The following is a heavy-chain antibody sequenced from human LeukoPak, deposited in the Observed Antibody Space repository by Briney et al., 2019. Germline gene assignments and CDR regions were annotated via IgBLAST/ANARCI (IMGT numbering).Heavy chain of an antibody. J-gene: IGHJ4*02. CDR1: AFTFSSFG. Sequence: GGSLRLSCAASAFTFSSFGMHWVRQAPGKGLEWVAVIWYDGSNKYYADSVEGRFTISRDNSKNTLYLQMNSLGAEDTAVYYCASDRETWYFDFWGQGTLVTVSS. CDR2: IWYDGSNK. V-gene: IGHV3-33*01. CDR3: ASDRETWYFDF.